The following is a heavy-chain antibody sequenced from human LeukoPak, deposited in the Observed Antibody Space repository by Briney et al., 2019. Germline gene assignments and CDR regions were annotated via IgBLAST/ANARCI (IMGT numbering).Heavy chain of an antibody. CDR1: GFTFSSYG. J-gene: IGHJ4*02. Sequence: GGSLRLSCAASGFTFSSYGMHWVRQAPGKGLEWVAVISYDGSNKYYADSVKGRFTISRDNAQNSLYLQMNSLRAEDTAVYYCARDGRQWLVTRSFDYWGQGTLVTVSS. D-gene: IGHD6-19*01. CDR2: ISYDGSNK. CDR3: ARDGRQWLVTRSFDY. V-gene: IGHV3-30*03.